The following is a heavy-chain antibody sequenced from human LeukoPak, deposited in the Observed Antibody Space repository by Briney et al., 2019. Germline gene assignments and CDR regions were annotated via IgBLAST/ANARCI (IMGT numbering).Heavy chain of an antibody. CDR1: GFTFSSYW. CDR2: IKQDGSEK. J-gene: IGHJ3*02. D-gene: IGHD1-20*01. V-gene: IGHV3-7*01. Sequence: GGSLRLSCAASGFTFSSYWMHWVRQAPGKGLEWVANIKQDGSEKYYVDSVKGRFTISRDNAKNSLYLQMNSLRVEDTAVYYCASGNWNDRAFDIWGQGTMVIVSS. CDR3: ASGNWNDRAFDI.